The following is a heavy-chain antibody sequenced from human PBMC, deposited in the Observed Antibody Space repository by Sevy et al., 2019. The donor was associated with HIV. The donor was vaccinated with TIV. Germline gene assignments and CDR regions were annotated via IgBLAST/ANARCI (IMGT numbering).Heavy chain of an antibody. D-gene: IGHD2-2*01. CDR2: ISYDGSNE. J-gene: IGHJ4*02. V-gene: IGHV3-30-3*01. CDR1: GFTFSSFF. CDR3: ARGFCVSSSCSGSS. Sequence: GGSLRLSCAASGFTFSSFFMHWVRQAPGKGLEWVATISYDGSNEHYADSVKGRFTISRDNSKNALYLQMNSLTAEDTAVYYCARGFCVSSSCSGSSWGQGTLVTVSS.